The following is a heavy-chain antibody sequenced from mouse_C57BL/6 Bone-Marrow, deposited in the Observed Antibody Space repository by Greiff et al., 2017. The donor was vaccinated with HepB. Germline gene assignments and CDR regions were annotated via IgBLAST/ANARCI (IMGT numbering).Heavy chain of an antibody. V-gene: IGHV1-9*01. Sequence: QVQLQQSGAELMKPGASVKLSCKAPGYTFTGYWIEWVKQRPGHGLEWIGEILPGSGSTNYHEKFKGKATFTADTSSNTAYMQLSSLTTEDSSIYYCARGGLPFYYAMDYGGQGTSVTVSS. J-gene: IGHJ4*01. CDR2: ILPGSGST. CDR1: GYTFTGYW. D-gene: IGHD2-2*01. CDR3: ARGGLPFYYAMDY.